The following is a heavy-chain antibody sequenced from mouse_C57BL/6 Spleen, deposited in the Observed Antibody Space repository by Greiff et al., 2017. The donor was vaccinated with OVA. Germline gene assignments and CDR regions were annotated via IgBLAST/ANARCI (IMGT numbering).Heavy chain of an antibody. CDR1: GYTFTSYW. CDR3: ARSPITTVVEGYFDV. J-gene: IGHJ1*03. V-gene: IGHV1-52*01. Sequence: QVQLQQPGAELVRPGSSVKLSCKASGYTFTSYWMHWVKQRPIQGLEWIGNIDPSDSETHYNQKFKDKATLTVDKSSSTAYMQLSSLTSEDSAVYYCARSPITTVVEGYFDVWGTGTTVTVSS. D-gene: IGHD1-1*01. CDR2: IDPSDSET.